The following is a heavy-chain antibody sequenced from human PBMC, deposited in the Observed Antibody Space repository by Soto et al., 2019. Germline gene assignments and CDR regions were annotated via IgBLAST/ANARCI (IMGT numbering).Heavy chain of an antibody. CDR3: ARGRPNHFYYGLDV. Sequence: SETLSLTCTVSGGSIKSDYYWTWVRQTPGGGLEWMGYKYYSGATDSDPSLKRRVSFSVDTSKNQFYLNLTSVTVADTAVYYCARGRPNHFYYGLDVWGQGIPVTVSS. J-gene: IGHJ6*02. CDR1: GGSIKSDYY. V-gene: IGHV4-30-4*01. CDR2: KYYSGAT.